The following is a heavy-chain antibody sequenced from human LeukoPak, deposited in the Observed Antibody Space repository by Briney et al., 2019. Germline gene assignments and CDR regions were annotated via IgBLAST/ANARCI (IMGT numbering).Heavy chain of an antibody. CDR3: ARLRPAGYYYDSSGYYYPSGAFDI. CDR2: INTNTGNP. CDR1: GYTFTSYG. V-gene: IGHV7-4-1*02. J-gene: IGHJ3*02. Sequence: ASVKVSCKASGYTFTSYGISWVRQAPGQGLEWMGWINTNTGNPTYAQGFTGRFVFSLDTSVSTAYLQISSLKAEDTAVYYCARLRPAGYYYDSSGYYYPSGAFDIWGQGTMVTVSS. D-gene: IGHD3-22*01.